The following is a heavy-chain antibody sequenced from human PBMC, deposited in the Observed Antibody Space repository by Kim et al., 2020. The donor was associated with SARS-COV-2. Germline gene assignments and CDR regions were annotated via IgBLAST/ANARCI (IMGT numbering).Heavy chain of an antibody. Sequence: GGSLRLSCAASGFTFSSYAMSWVRQAPGKGLEWVSAISGSGGSTYYADSVNGRFTISRDNSKNTLYLQMNSLRAEDTAVYYCAKDLPLYGDYDLFDYWGQGTLVTVSS. CDR1: GFTFSSYA. V-gene: IGHV3-23*01. J-gene: IGHJ4*02. CDR3: AKDLPLYGDYDLFDY. D-gene: IGHD4-17*01. CDR2: ISGSGGST.